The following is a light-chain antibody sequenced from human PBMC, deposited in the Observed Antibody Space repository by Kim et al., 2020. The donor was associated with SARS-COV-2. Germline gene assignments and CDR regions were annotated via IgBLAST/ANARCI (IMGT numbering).Light chain of an antibody. CDR3: KQYINSPWT. CDR2: GAS. Sequence: EIVLTQSPGTLSLSPGERATLSCRASQSVSSSYLAWYQQKPGQAPRLLIYGASSRATGIPDRFSGSGSGTDFTLTISRLEPEDFAVYYCKQYINSPWTFGQGTTVDIK. CDR1: QSVSSSY. J-gene: IGKJ1*01. V-gene: IGKV3-20*01.